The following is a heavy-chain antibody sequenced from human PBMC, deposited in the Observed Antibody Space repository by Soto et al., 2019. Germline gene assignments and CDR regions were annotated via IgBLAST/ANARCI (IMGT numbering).Heavy chain of an antibody. V-gene: IGHV3-23*01. D-gene: IGHD3-10*01. CDR2: ISGSGGST. CDR1: GCTFSSYA. CDR3: AKFLYYYGSGSPY. J-gene: IGHJ4*02. Sequence: EVQLLESGGGLVQPGGSLRLSCAASGCTFSSYAMSWVRQAPGKGLEWVSAISGSGGSTYYADSVKGRFTISRDNSKNTLYLQMNSLRAEDTAVYYCAKFLYYYGSGSPYWGQGTLVTVSS.